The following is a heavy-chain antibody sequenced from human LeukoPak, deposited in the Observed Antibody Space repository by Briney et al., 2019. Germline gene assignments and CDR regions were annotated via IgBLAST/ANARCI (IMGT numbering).Heavy chain of an antibody. CDR3: ARKVYSSGWYDRDY. CDR1: GYTFTSYG. V-gene: IGHV1-18*01. J-gene: IGHJ4*02. Sequence: ASVKVSCKASGYTFTSYGMSWVRQAPGQGLEWMGWISAYNGNTNYAQKLQGRVTMTTDTSTSTAYMELRSLRSDDTAVYYCARKVYSSGWYDRDYWGQGTLVTVSS. CDR2: ISAYNGNT. D-gene: IGHD6-19*01.